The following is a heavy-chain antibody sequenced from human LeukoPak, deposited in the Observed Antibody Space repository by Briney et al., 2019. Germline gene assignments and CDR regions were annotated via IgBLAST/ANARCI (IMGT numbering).Heavy chain of an antibody. Sequence: ASVKVSCKTSGYTFTVYYIHWVRQAPGQGLEWMGWINPNSGGTNYAQNFQGRVTMTRDTSISTAYMELSRLRSDDTAVYYCVRDDVSPWGQGTLVTVSS. CDR1: GYTFTVYY. J-gene: IGHJ5*02. CDR3: VRDDVSP. CDR2: INPNSGGT. V-gene: IGHV1-2*02.